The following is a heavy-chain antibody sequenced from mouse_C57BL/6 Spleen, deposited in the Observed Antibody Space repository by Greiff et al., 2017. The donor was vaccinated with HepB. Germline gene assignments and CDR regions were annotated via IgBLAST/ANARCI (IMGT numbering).Heavy chain of an antibody. J-gene: IGHJ4*01. D-gene: IGHD2-4*01. CDR1: GYSFTGYY. V-gene: IGHV1-42*01. Sequence: VQLQQSGPELVKPGASVKISCKASGYSFTGYYMNWVKQSPEKSLEWIGEINPSTGGTTYNQKFKAKATLTVDKSSSTAYMQLKSLTSEDSAVYYCASYYDYDGYAMDYWGQGTSVTVSS. CDR2: INPSTGGT. CDR3: ASYYDYDGYAMDY.